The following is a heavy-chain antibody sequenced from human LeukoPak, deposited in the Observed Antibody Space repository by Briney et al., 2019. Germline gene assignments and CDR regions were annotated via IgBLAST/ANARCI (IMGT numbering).Heavy chain of an antibody. CDR3: ARIESRCCSSVRFDY. J-gene: IGHJ4*02. CDR2: IYHSGST. Sequence: SETLSLTCTVSGYSISSGYYWGWIRQPPGKGLEWIGNIYHSGSTYYNPSLKSRLTISVDTSKNQFSLKLSSVTAADTAVYYCARIESRCCSSVRFDYWGQGTLVTVSS. D-gene: IGHD6-6*01. V-gene: IGHV4-38-2*02. CDR1: GYSISSGYY.